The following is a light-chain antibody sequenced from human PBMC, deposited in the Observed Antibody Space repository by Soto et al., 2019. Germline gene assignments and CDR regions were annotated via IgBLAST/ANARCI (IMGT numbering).Light chain of an antibody. Sequence: ELVMTQSPATLSVSPGDRATLSCRASQSVGFDLAWYQRKPGQAPRLLIYGASTRATGIPARFSGSGSGTEFTLTISSLQSEDFAVYYCQQYHNWPALTFGGETKVDIK. CDR3: QQYHNWPALT. V-gene: IGKV3-15*01. J-gene: IGKJ4*01. CDR1: QSVGFD. CDR2: GAS.